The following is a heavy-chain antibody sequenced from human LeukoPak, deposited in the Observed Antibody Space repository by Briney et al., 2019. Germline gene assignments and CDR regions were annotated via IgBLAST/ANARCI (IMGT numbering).Heavy chain of an antibody. V-gene: IGHV1-18*01. CDR3: ARSYSSGSTSRWDPTGTWFDP. J-gene: IGHJ5*02. CDR2: ISAYNGNT. CDR1: GYTFTSYG. Sequence: ASVKVSCKPSGYTFTSYGISWVRQAPGQGLEWMGWISAYNGNTNYAQKLQGRVTMTTDTSTSTAYMELRSLRSDDTAVYYCARSYSSGSTSRWDPTGTWFDPWGQGTLVTVSS. D-gene: IGHD2-2*01.